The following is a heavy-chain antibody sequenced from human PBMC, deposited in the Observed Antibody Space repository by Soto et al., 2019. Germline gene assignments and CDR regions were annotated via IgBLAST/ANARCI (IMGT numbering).Heavy chain of an antibody. V-gene: IGHV3-48*03. CDR2: ISSSGSTI. J-gene: IGHJ4*02. CDR3: ARGLYCSGGSCGY. D-gene: IGHD2-15*01. Sequence: EVQLVESGGGLVQPGGSPRLSCAASGFTFSSYEMNWVRQAPGKGLEWVSYISSSGSTIYYADSVKGRFTISRDNAKNSLYLQMNSLRAEDTAVYYCARGLYCSGGSCGYWGQGTLVTVSS. CDR1: GFTFSSYE.